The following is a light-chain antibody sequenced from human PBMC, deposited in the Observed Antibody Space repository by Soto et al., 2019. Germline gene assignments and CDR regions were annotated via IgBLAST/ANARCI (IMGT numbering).Light chain of an antibody. CDR3: SSYTNTNTLV. J-gene: IGLJ2*01. CDR1: TSDVGGYNH. Sequence: QLVLIQPASVSGSPGQSITISCTGTTSDVGGYNHVSWFQQHPGKVPKLMIYDVNNRPSGVSNRFSGSKSGNTASLTISGLQAEDEADYYCSSYTNTNTLVFGGGTKLTVL. CDR2: DVN. V-gene: IGLV2-14*01.